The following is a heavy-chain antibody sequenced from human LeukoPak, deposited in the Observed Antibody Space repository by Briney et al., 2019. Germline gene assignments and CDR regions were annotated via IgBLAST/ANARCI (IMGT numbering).Heavy chain of an antibody. J-gene: IGHJ5*02. CDR1: GIVFSNTA. Sequence: GGSLRLSCAATGIVFSNTAMNWARQSPGRGLEWVSAISGGGERTFYADSVKGRFTISRDNSKHMVYLQMNSLRADDTAIYYCGKDGGQYSSGPEFDPRGQGALVTVSS. V-gene: IGHV3-23*01. CDR2: ISGGGERT. CDR3: GKDGGQYSSGPEFDP. D-gene: IGHD6-19*01.